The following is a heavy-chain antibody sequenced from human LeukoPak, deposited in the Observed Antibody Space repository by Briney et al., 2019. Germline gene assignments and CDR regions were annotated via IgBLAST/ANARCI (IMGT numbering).Heavy chain of an antibody. CDR3: ANPEWGTYLVGSDY. J-gene: IGHJ4*02. D-gene: IGHD1-26*01. CDR1: GFTFSSSA. CDR2: ISISGDDT. Sequence: PGGSLRLSCAASGFTFSSSAMNWVRQAPGKGLEWVSAISISGDDTYYAESVKGRFTISRDNSKNTLYLRMNSLRAEDTAVYFCANPEWGTYLVGSDYWGQGTLVTVSS. V-gene: IGHV3-23*01.